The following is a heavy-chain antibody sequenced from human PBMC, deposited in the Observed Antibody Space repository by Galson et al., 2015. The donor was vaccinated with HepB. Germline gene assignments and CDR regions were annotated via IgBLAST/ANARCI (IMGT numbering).Heavy chain of an antibody. Sequence: SLRLSCAASGFTLSKFYMSWIRQAPGKGLEWVASASTTSRYINYADSVRGRFTISRDNANNRLYLHMTSLRVEDAGIYYCARDRGTNGWGATAEHCQHWGHGTLVTVSS. V-gene: IGHV3-11*05. J-gene: IGHJ1*01. CDR3: ARDRGTNGWGATAEHCQH. CDR1: GFTLSKFY. D-gene: IGHD2-8*01. CDR2: ASTTSRYI.